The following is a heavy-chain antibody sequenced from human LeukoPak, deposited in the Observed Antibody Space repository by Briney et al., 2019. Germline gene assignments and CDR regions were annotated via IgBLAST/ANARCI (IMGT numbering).Heavy chain of an antibody. CDR2: IWFDGSDK. CDR3: ARDITTDYFDY. CDR1: GFTFRSHA. V-gene: IGHV3-33*01. J-gene: IGHJ4*02. D-gene: IGHD3-3*01. Sequence: PGGTLRLSCAASGFTFRSHAMHWVRHAPDKGLEWVALIWFDGSDKYYADSVKGRFTISRDNTKNTLYLQMNSLRAEDTAVYYCARDITTDYFDYWGQGTLVTVSS.